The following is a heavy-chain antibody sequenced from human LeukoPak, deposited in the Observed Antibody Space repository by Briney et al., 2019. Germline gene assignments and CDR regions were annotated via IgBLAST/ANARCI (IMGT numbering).Heavy chain of an antibody. V-gene: IGHV4-34*01. D-gene: IGHD6-6*01. J-gene: IGHJ5*02. CDR2: INHSGST. Sequence: PSETLSLTCAVYGGSFSGYYWSWIRQPPGKGLEWIGEINHSGSTNYNPSLKSRVTISVDTSKNQFSLKLSSVTAADTAVYYCARGPEYSSSLANWFDPWGQGTLVTVSS. CDR1: GGSFSGYY. CDR3: ARGPEYSSSLANWFDP.